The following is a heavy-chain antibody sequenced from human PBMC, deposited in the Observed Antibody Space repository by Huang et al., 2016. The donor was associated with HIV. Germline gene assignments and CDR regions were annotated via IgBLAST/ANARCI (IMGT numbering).Heavy chain of an antibody. CDR1: GYTFSNYD. D-gene: IGHD2-15*01. CDR3: ATLPPVNYGRSGGRVRDY. J-gene: IGHJ4*02. CDR2: MNPNSGKT. Sequence: QVQLVQSGAEVKKPGASVKVSCKASGYTFSNYDINWVRQAPGQGLEWMGWMNPNSGKTGYARKFQGRVTMTRSTSISTAYMELSRLRFEDTAVDYCATLPPVNYGRSGGRVRDYWGQGSLVTVSS. V-gene: IGHV1-8*01.